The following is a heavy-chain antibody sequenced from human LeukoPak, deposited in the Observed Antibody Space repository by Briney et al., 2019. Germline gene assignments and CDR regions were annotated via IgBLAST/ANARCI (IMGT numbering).Heavy chain of an antibody. D-gene: IGHD3-22*01. Sequence: SGPTLVNPIQTLTLTCTFSGFSLSTSGMCVSWIRQPPGKALEWHARIDWDDDKYYSTSLKTRLTISKDTSKNQVVLTMTNMDPVDTATYYCARIMGDYYDSSGYHRGDYFDYWGQGTLITVSS. CDR3: ARIMGDYYDSSGYHRGDYFDY. CDR2: IDWDDDK. J-gene: IGHJ4*02. V-gene: IGHV2-70*11. CDR1: GFSLSTSGMC.